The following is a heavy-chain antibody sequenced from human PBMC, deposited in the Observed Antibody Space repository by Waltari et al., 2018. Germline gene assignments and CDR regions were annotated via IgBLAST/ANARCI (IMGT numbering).Heavy chain of an antibody. CDR1: GFTFSSYS. Sequence: EVQLVESGGGLVKPGGSLSLSCAASGFTFSSYSMNWVRQAPGKGLECVSSISSSSSYIYYADSVKGRFTISRDNAKNSLYLQMNSLRAEDTAVYYCASPATLKTDNSGWYYFDYWGQGTLVTVSS. D-gene: IGHD6-19*01. V-gene: IGHV3-21*01. CDR2: ISSSSSYI. J-gene: IGHJ4*02. CDR3: ASPATLKTDNSGWYYFDY.